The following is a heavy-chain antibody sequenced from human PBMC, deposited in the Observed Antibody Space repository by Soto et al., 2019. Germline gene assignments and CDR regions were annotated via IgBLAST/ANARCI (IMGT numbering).Heavy chain of an antibody. D-gene: IGHD1-1*01. J-gene: IGHJ6*02. CDR2: INHSGST. Sequence: PSETLSLTCAVYGESFSGYYWNWIRQPPGKGLEWIGKINHSGSTNYNPSLKSRVTISVDTSKNQFYLKLTSVTAADTAVFYCAREPLQDDHSYYGVDVWGQGTTVTVSS. CDR3: AREPLQDDHSYYGVDV. V-gene: IGHV4-34*01. CDR1: GESFSGYY.